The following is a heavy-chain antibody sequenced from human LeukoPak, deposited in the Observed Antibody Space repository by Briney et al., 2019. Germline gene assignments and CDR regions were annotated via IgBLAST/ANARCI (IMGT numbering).Heavy chain of an antibody. CDR3: ARGQGYTDAFDI. J-gene: IGHJ3*02. Sequence: GGSLRLSCAASGFTFSSYEMNWVRQAPGKGLEWVSYISSSGSTIKYADSVKGRFTISRDNAKNSLYLQMNRLRAEDTAVYYCARGQGYTDAFDIWGQGTMVTVSS. V-gene: IGHV3-48*03. D-gene: IGHD2-15*01. CDR2: ISSSGSTI. CDR1: GFTFSSYE.